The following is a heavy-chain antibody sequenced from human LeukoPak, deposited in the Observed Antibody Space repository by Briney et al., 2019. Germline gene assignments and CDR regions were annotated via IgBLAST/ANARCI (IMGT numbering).Heavy chain of an antibody. V-gene: IGHV3-11*06. Sequence: GGSLRLSCSMSGFALSHYAMSWVRQAPGKGLEWIGYISSTGSYTTYADSVRSRFTISRENAKNSLFVEMNHLRTEDRAVYYCARKLGGAQCGGDCYFDHWGQGTLVTVSS. J-gene: IGHJ4*02. CDR1: GFALSHYA. CDR2: ISSTGSYT. D-gene: IGHD2-21*02. CDR3: ARKLGGAQCGGDCYFDH.